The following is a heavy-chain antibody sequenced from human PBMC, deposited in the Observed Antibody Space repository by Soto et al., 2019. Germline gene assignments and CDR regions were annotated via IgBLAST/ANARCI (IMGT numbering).Heavy chain of an antibody. CDR3: ASLAGNDDGDPELDYYYGMDF. CDR1: GGTFSSYA. CDR2: IIPIFGTA. Sequence: GASVKVSCKASGGTFSSYAISWVRQAPGQGLEWMGGIIPIFGTANYAQKFQGRVTITADESTSTAYMELSSLRSEDTAVYYCASLAGNDDGDPELDYYYGMDFWGKGTTVTVSS. J-gene: IGHJ6*04. V-gene: IGHV1-69*13. D-gene: IGHD4-17*01.